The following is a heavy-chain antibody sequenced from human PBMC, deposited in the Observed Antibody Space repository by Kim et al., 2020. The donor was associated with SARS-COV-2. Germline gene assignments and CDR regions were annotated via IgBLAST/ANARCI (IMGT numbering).Heavy chain of an antibody. CDR3: ARHPAAGPFDY. CDR1: GGSISSSSYY. V-gene: IGHV4-39*01. Sequence: SETLSLTCTVSGGSISSSSYYWGWIRQPPGKGLEWIGSIYYSGSTYYNPSLKSRVTISVDTSKNQFSLKLSSVTAADTAVYYCARHPAAGPFDYWGQGTLVTVSS. CDR2: IYYSGST. D-gene: IGHD6-13*01. J-gene: IGHJ4*02.